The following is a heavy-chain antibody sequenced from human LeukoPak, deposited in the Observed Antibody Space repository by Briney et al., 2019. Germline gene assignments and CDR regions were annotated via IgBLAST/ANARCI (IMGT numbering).Heavy chain of an antibody. V-gene: IGHV4-34*01. J-gene: IGHJ6*03. Sequence: SETLSLTCAVYGGSFSGYYWSWIRQPPGKGLEWIGEINHSGSTNYNSSLKSRVTISVDTSKNQFSLKLSSVTAADTAVYYCARGRQQLVGGYYYYYMDVWGKGTTVTVSS. CDR1: GGSFSGYY. CDR3: ARGRQQLVGGYYYYYMDV. CDR2: INHSGST. D-gene: IGHD6-13*01.